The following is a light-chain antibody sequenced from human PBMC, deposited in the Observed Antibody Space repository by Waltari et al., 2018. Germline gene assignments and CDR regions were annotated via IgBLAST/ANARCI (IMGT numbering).Light chain of an antibody. V-gene: IGKV3-20*01. CDR3: HQYYLTPWT. J-gene: IGKJ1*01. CDR2: GVS. CDR1: QSVSSRY. Sequence: EIVLTQSPGTLSLSPGERATLSCRASQSVSSRYLAWYQYKAGQAPRLLIYGVSSRATGIPDRFSGSGSGTDFTLTINGLQPEDAAVYFCHQYYLTPWTFGQGTKLEIK.